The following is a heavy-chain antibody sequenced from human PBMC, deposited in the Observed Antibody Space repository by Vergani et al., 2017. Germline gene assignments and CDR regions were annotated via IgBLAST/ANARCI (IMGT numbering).Heavy chain of an antibody. Sequence: QVRLQESGPRLVRASETLSLTCTVSGASMSALYRDERYWTWLRLSPGKGLEWSGFVNKRGYTRYYPSLRDRLTMSVDMSRNMFSLKVTSMTAADTAVYYCARDSSQYSYVAPLDTWGQGILISVAS. CDR1: GASMSALYRDERY. CDR3: ARDSSQYSYVAPLDT. J-gene: IGHJ5*02. V-gene: IGHV4-61*08. CDR2: VNKRGYT. D-gene: IGHD5-18*01.